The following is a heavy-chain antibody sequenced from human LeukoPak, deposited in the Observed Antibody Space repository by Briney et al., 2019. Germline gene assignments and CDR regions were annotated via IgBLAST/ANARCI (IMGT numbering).Heavy chain of an antibody. V-gene: IGHV3-21*01. J-gene: IGHJ6*03. D-gene: IGHD1-26*01. CDR3: ARDPYSGSYGNYYYYFMDV. Sequence: GGSLRLSCAASGFTFSSYSMNWVRQAPGKGLEWVSSISSSSYIYYADSVKGRFTISRDNAKNSLYLQMNSLRAEDTAVYYCARDPYSGSYGNYYYYFMDVWGKGTTVTISS. CDR2: ISSSSYI. CDR1: GFTFSSYS.